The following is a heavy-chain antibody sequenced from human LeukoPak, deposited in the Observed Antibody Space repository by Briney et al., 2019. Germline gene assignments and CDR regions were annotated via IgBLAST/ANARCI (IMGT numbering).Heavy chain of an antibody. V-gene: IGHV3-48*03. CDR3: AREGIFVFDSRFLEWLPQNYYYGMDV. CDR2: ISSSGSTI. Sequence: GGPLRLSCAASGFTFSSYEMNWVRQAPGKGLEWVSYISSSGSTIYYTASVKARFPISRDNAKNSLYLQMNSLRAEDTAVYYCAREGIFVFDSRFLEWLPQNYYYGMDVWGQGTTVTVSS. J-gene: IGHJ6*02. D-gene: IGHD3-3*01. CDR1: GFTFSSYE.